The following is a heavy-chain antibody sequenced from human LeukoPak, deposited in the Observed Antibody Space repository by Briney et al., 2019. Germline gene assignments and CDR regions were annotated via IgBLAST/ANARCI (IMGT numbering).Heavy chain of an antibody. D-gene: IGHD5-12*01. Sequence: SETLSLTCTVPGYSISSGYYWGWIRQPPGKGLEWIGSIYHSGSTYYDPSLKSRVTISVDTSKNQFSLKLSSVTAADTAVYYCARLSGYGLHYYYYMDVWGSGTTVTVSS. J-gene: IGHJ6*03. CDR3: ARLSGYGLHYYYYMDV. CDR1: GYSISSGYY. CDR2: IYHSGST. V-gene: IGHV4-38-2*02.